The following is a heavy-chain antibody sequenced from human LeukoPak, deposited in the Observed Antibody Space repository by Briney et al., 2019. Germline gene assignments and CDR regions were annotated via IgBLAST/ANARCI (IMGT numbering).Heavy chain of an antibody. V-gene: IGHV1-24*01. J-gene: IGHJ5*02. CDR1: GYTLTELS. Sequence: GASVKVSCKGSGYTLTELSMHWVRQAPGKGLEGMGGFDPEDGETIYAQKFQGRVTMTEDTSTDTAYMELSSLRSEDTAVYYCARGRGLVLSRWFDHWGQGTLVTVSS. CDR2: FDPEDGET. D-gene: IGHD6-19*01. CDR3: ARGRGLVLSRWFDH.